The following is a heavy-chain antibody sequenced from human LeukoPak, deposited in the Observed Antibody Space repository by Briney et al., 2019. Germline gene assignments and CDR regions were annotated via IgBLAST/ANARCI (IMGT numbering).Heavy chain of an antibody. D-gene: IGHD5-12*01. CDR2: IWHDGTNK. V-gene: IGHV3-33*06. CDR1: GFTFSTYG. J-gene: IGHJ6*03. Sequence: GGSLRLSCAASGFTFSTYGMEWVRQAPGKGLEWVALIWHDGTNKYYIDSVKGRFTISRDNSKNTLYLQMNSLRAEDTAVYYCAKAGGNSGYDNYYYMDVWGKGTTVTVSS. CDR3: AKAGGNSGYDNYYYMDV.